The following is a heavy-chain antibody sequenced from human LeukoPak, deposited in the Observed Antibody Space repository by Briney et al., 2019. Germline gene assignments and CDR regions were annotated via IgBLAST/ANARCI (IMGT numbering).Heavy chain of an antibody. V-gene: IGHV3-7*01. Sequence: GGSLRLSCAASGFTFSTYWMSWVRQAPGNGLEWVANIKQDGSEKYYVDSVKGRFTISRDNAKHSLFLQMNSLRADDTAVYHCMMSLTAHYYYGMDVWGQGTTVTVSS. CDR3: MMSLTAHYYYGMDV. D-gene: IGHD2-21*02. J-gene: IGHJ6*02. CDR1: GFTFSTYW. CDR2: IKQDGSEK.